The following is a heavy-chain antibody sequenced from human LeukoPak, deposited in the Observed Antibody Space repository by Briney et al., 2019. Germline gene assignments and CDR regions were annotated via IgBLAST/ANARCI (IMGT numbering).Heavy chain of an antibody. Sequence: ASVKVSCKASGYTFTSQGITWVRQAPGQGLEWMGWISADSGNTNYAQNLQGRVTMTTDTSTRTAYMELRSLISDDTAVYYCARDHPSYYFDSSDYLVHFDYWGQGTLVTVS. CDR1: GYTFTSQG. CDR3: ARDHPSYYFDSSDYLVHFDY. D-gene: IGHD3-22*01. V-gene: IGHV1-18*01. CDR2: ISADSGNT. J-gene: IGHJ4*02.